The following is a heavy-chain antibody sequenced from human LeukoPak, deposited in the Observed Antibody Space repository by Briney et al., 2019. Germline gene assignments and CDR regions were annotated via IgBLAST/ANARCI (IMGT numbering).Heavy chain of an antibody. V-gene: IGHV1-24*01. CDR1: GYTLTELS. CDR3: ATDRPAYCGGGCYPFQH. D-gene: IGHD2-21*02. Sequence: ASVKLSCKVSGYTLTELSIHWVRQAPGAGLEWMGGFDMEDGETSYAKKFLGRVTMAQDRSTNTAYMELSSLRSEDTAIYYCATDRPAYCGGGCYPFQHWGQGTLVTVSS. J-gene: IGHJ1*01. CDR2: FDMEDGET.